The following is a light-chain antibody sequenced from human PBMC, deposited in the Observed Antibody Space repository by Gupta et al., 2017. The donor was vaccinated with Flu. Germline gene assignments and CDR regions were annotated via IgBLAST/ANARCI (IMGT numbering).Light chain of an antibody. CDR3: SSYTSSGTVI. CDR1: SSDVGGYNY. CDR2: DVS. J-gene: IGLJ2*01. Sequence: SITISCTGTSSDVGGYNYVSWYQQHPAKAPKLMINDVSNRPSGVSNRFSGSKSGNTASLTISELQNEDEATYYCSSYTSSGTVIFGGGTILTVL. V-gene: IGLV2-14*04.